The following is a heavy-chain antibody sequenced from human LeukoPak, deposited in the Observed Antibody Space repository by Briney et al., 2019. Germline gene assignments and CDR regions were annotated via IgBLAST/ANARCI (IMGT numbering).Heavy chain of an antibody. V-gene: IGHV3-66*01. Sequence: PGGSLTLSCAASGFTDSSNYMSWVRQAPGKGLEWVSVIYSGGSTYYADSVKGRFTISRDNSKNTVYLQMNSLRAEDTAVYYCARESSGWLQLFDYWGQGTLVTVSS. CDR1: GFTDSSNY. CDR3: ARESSGWLQLFDY. D-gene: IGHD5-24*01. CDR2: IYSGGST. J-gene: IGHJ4*02.